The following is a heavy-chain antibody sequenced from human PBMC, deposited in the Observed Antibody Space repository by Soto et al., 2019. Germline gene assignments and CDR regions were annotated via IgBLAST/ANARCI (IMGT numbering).Heavy chain of an antibody. D-gene: IGHD2-2*01. Sequence: QVHLVQSATDMKKPGASVKVSCKAFGYTLSDYGMTWVRQAAGQGLEWMGWISGNNGATNYAPKFQGRVTMTLDTSTSTAYMELRSLRSDDTAVYYCARDRKYFRVRGNWFGPWGQGTLVSVS. CDR2: ISGNNGAT. V-gene: IGHV1-18*04. J-gene: IGHJ5*02. CDR3: ARDRKYFRVRGNWFGP. CDR1: GYTLSDYG.